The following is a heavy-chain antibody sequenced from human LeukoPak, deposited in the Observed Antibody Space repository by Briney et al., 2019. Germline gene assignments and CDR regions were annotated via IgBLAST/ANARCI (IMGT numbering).Heavy chain of an antibody. CDR3: AREPMDTYYFDY. CDR2: LNPGRGNT. J-gene: IGHJ4*02. D-gene: IGHD5-18*01. Sequence: ASVKVSCKPSGDTFSSYYMHWVRQAPGQGLEWMGILNPGRGNTGYAQKFQGRVTMTRDTSTSTVYMELSSLRSEDTAVYYCAREPMDTYYFDYWGQGTLVTVSS. V-gene: IGHV1-46*01. CDR1: GDTFSSYY.